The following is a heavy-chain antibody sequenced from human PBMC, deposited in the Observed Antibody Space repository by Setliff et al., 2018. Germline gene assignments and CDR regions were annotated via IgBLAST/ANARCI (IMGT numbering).Heavy chain of an antibody. D-gene: IGHD2-8*02. Sequence: ASVKVSCKASGYTLSNSILSWVRQAPGQGLEWVGWISAYNGKTYSAQKFQDRVTLTTHTSTNMGYLELRDLRSDDTAVYYCSRLVRYCTVTSCQRASGGEHWGQGTLVTVSS. V-gene: IGHV1-18*01. CDR3: SRLVRYCTVTSCQRASGGEH. J-gene: IGHJ1*01. CDR1: GYTLSNSI. CDR2: ISAYNGKT.